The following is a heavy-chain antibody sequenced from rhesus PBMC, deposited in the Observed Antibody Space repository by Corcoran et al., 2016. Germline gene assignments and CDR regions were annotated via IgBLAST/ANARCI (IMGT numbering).Heavy chain of an antibody. CDR2: IGGSSGKT. Sequence: QVQLQESGPGLVQPSETLSLTCAVSGSSINSGYGLRWIRQPPGKGLEWIGYIGGSSGKTNNNPTHKSRVTSAKEPTKNQFSLRLSSVTAADTAVYDCAKHPEYSHYEYRFNVWGAGVLVTVSS. CDR1: GSSINSGYG. V-gene: IGHV4-127*01. D-gene: IGHD4-23*01. J-gene: IGHJ5-1*01. CDR3: AKHPEYSHYEYRFNV.